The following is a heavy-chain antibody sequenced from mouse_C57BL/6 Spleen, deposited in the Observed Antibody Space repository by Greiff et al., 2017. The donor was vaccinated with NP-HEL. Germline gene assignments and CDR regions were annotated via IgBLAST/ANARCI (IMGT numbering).Heavy chain of an antibody. V-gene: IGHV1-42*01. D-gene: IGHD2-3*01. Sequence: VQLQQSGPELVKPGASVKISCKASGYSFTGYYMNWVKQSPEKSLEWIGEINPNTGGTTYNQKFKAKATLTVDKSSSTAYMQLKSLTSEDSAVYYCARSDGYYDYYAMDYWGQGTSVTVSS. J-gene: IGHJ4*01. CDR3: ARSDGYYDYYAMDY. CDR2: INPNTGGT. CDR1: GYSFTGYY.